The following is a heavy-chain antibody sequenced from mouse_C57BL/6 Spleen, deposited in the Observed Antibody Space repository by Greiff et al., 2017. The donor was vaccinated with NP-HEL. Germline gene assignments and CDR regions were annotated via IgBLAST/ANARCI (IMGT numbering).Heavy chain of an antibody. CDR1: GYTFTDYY. J-gene: IGHJ2*01. V-gene: IGHV1-26*01. CDR3: ARKDYYGRYYFDY. D-gene: IGHD1-1*01. CDR2: INPNNGGT. Sequence: EVQLQQSGPELVKPGASVKISCKASGYTFTDYYMNWVKQSHGKSLEWIGDINPNNGGTSYNQKFKGKATLTVDKSSSTAYMELRSLTSEDSAVYYCARKDYYGRYYFDYWGQGTTLTVSS.